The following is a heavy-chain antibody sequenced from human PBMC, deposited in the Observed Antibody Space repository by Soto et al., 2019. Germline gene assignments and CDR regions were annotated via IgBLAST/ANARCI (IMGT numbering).Heavy chain of an antibody. CDR1: DDSISSYY. Sequence: SETLSLTCTFSDDSISSYYWNWIRQPPGKGLEWVGYIYYSGSSNYNPSLKSRVTISIDTSKNQFSLKLISVTAADTAVYYCAGLTYRNYDNRGSYNWFDPWVQGTLVSVSA. V-gene: IGHV4-59*01. CDR2: IYYSGSS. D-gene: IGHD3-22*01. J-gene: IGHJ5*02. CDR3: AGLTYRNYDNRGSYNWFDP.